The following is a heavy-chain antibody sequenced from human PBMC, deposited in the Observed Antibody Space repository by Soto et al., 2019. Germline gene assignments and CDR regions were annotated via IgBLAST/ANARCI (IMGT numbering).Heavy chain of an antibody. Sequence: QITLKESGPTLVKPTQTLTLTCSFSGFYFSTSRVGVGWIRQSPGKALEWLALVYWDDDKLYSPSLESRLTSTRDTCKRPVFLAVTGMDPIDTATYFCVHSAYESGRRRFDCWGQGTLVTVSS. D-gene: IGHD2-8*01. V-gene: IGHV2-5*02. CDR3: VHSAYESGRRRFDC. J-gene: IGHJ4*02. CDR1: GFYFSTSRVG. CDR2: VYWDDDK.